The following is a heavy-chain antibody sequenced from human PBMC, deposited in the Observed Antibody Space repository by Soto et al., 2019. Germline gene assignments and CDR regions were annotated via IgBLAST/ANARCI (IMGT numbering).Heavy chain of an antibody. CDR2: IYYSGST. D-gene: IGHD2-2*01. CDR3: ARMMIGYCSSTSCQGGFDP. J-gene: IGHJ5*02. CDR1: GGSISSGDYY. V-gene: IGHV4-30-4*01. Sequence: SETLSLTCTVSGGSISSGDYYWSWIRQPPGKGLEWIGYIYYSGSTYYNPSLKSRVTISVDTSKNQFSLKLSSVTAADTAVYYCARMMIGYCSSTSCQGGFDPWGQGALVTVSS.